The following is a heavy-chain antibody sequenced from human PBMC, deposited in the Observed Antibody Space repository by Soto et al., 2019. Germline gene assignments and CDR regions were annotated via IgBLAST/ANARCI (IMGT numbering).Heavy chain of an antibody. CDR3: AGSYADPVY. V-gene: IGHV3-30-3*01. D-gene: IGHD3-16*01. J-gene: IGHJ4*02. CDR2: ISYDEGNK. Sequence: QVQLVESGGGVVQPGRSLRLSCAASGFTFSDYAMHWVRQAPGKGLEWVAVISYDEGNKYYADSVKGRFTSSRDNSKNTLSLQMNSLRAEDTAVYYCAGSYADPVYWGQGTLVTVST. CDR1: GFTFSDYA.